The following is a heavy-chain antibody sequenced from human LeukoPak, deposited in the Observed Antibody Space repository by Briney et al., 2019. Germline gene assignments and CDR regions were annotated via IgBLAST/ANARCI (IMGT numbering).Heavy chain of an antibody. CDR3: ATEMTSVVPDY. Sequence: ASVKVSCKVFGHTLSEFTMHWVRQAPGKGLEWMGGFDPENDERMYAGKFRGRVTMTEDISTDTAYMELSSLRSEDTAVYFCATEMTSVVPDYWGQGTLVTVSS. D-gene: IGHD4-11*01. CDR2: FDPENDER. V-gene: IGHV1-24*01. J-gene: IGHJ4*02. CDR1: GHTLSEFT.